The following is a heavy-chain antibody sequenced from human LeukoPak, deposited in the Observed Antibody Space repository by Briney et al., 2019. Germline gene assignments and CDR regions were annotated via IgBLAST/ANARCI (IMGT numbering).Heavy chain of an antibody. CDR1: GITVTSNY. J-gene: IGHJ6*03. V-gene: IGHV3-53*01. CDR3: ARGGYYYMDV. CDR2: IYPGGGT. D-gene: IGHD2-15*01. Sequence: PGGSLRLSCVVSGITVTSNYMTWVRQAPGKGLEWVSVIYPGGGTFYADSVKGRFTISRDTSENTLYLLMNTMRAEDSADYYCARGGYYYMDVWGKGTTVTVSS.